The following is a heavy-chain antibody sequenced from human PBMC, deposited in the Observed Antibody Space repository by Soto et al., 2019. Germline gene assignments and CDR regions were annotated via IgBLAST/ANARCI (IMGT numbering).Heavy chain of an antibody. CDR2: IRKDGSVI. CDR3: ATDFSPANGDLFSDAFDI. J-gene: IGHJ3*02. V-gene: IGHV3-7*01. CDR1: GFTFSTSW. Sequence: EVQLVESGGDLVQPGGSLRLSCAASGFTFSTSWMTWVRQAPGTGLEWVAKIRKDGSVIHYGDSVKGRFTISRDNAKNSLYLEMTNLRVDDTAVYFCATDFSPANGDLFSDAFDIWGQGTVVTVSS. D-gene: IGHD2-2*01.